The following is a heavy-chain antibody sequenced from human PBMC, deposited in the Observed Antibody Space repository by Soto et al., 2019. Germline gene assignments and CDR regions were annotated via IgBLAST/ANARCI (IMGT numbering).Heavy chain of an antibody. Sequence: ASVKVSCKVSGYTLTELSMHWVRQAPGKGLEWMGGFDPEDGETIYAQKFQGRVTMTEDTSTDTAYMELSSLGSEDTAVYYCATHPRYYDFWSGPDYWGQGTLVTVSS. D-gene: IGHD3-3*01. CDR2: FDPEDGET. V-gene: IGHV1-24*01. J-gene: IGHJ4*02. CDR1: GYTLTELS. CDR3: ATHPRYYDFWSGPDY.